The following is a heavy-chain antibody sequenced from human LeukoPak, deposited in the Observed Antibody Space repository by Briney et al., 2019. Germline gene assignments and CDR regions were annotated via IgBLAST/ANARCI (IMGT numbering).Heavy chain of an antibody. D-gene: IGHD1-14*01. J-gene: IGHJ4*02. V-gene: IGHV4-4*07. CDR3: ARQGSDNHFDS. Sequence: SETLSLTCTLSNDYIKYYYWSWIRQPAGKGLEWIGRVSQWNTNYNPSLKSRVSMSVQASRNQFSLRLNSATAADTAVYYCARQGSDNHFDSWGPGTLVTVSS. CDR2: VSQWNT. CDR1: NDYIKYYY.